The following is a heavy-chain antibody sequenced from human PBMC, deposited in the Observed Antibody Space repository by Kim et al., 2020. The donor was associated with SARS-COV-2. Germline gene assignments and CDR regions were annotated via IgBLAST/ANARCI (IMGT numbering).Heavy chain of an antibody. Sequence: SETLSLTCTVSGGSISSGGYYWSWIRQHPGKGLEWIGYIYYSGSTYYNPSLKSRVTISVDTSKNQFSLKLSSVTAADTAVYYCARGLHSSGYLNWFDPWGQGTLVTVSS. CDR1: GGSISSGGYY. V-gene: IGHV4-31*03. CDR3: ARGLHSSGYLNWFDP. J-gene: IGHJ5*02. CDR2: IYYSGST. D-gene: IGHD3-22*01.